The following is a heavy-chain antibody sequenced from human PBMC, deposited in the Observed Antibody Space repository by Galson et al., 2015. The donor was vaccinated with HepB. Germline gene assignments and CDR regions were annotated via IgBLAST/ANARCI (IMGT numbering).Heavy chain of an antibody. CDR3: ARQTVGSYNWFDP. CDR2: IWYDGSNK. Sequence: SLRLSCAASGFTFSSYGMHWVRQAPGKGLEWVAVIWYDGSNKYYADSVKGRFTISRDNSKNTLYLQMNSLRAEDTAVYYCARQTVGSYNWFDPWGQGTLVTVSS. D-gene: IGHD1-26*01. CDR1: GFTFSSYG. V-gene: IGHV3-33*08. J-gene: IGHJ5*02.